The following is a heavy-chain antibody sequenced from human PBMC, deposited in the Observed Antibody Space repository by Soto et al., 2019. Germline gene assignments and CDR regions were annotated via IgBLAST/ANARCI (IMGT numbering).Heavy chain of an antibody. J-gene: IGHJ4*02. CDR1: AFTFNNYA. Sequence: EVQLLESGGGLVQPGGSLSLSCAASAFTFNNYAMSWVRQAPGKGLEWVSGIGGSGRTTYYADSVKGRFTISRDNSNNTLLLQMNSLRAEDTAVYYCAKSRDSDRSGDFYDDWGQGTLVTVSA. CDR3: AKSRDSDRSGDFYDD. V-gene: IGHV3-23*01. D-gene: IGHD3-22*01. CDR2: IGGSGRTT.